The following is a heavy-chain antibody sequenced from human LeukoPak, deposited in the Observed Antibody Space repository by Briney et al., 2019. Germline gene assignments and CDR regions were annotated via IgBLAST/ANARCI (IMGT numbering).Heavy chain of an antibody. V-gene: IGHV3-7*02. J-gene: IGHJ4*02. Sequence: GGSLRLSCAASGFTFSSYWMSWVRQAPRKGLEWVANIKQDGSEKYYVDSVKGRFTISRDNAKNSLYLQMDSVRAEDTAVYYCARIPDYYGSGRGFDYWGQGTLVTVSS. CDR3: ARIPDYYGSGRGFDY. D-gene: IGHD3-10*01. CDR1: GFTFSSYW. CDR2: IKQDGSEK.